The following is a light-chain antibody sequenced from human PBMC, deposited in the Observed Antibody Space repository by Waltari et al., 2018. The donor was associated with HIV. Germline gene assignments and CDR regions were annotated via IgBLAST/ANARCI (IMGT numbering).Light chain of an antibody. Sequence: DIQMTQSPSTLSASVGHRVTLTCRASQSISTWLAWYQQKPGKAPKLLIYRASTLESGVPSRFSGSGSGTDFTLTISSLQPDDFATYFCQHYNNYPWTFGQGTKVETK. J-gene: IGKJ1*01. CDR3: QHYNNYPWT. CDR1: QSISTW. V-gene: IGKV1-5*03. CDR2: RAS.